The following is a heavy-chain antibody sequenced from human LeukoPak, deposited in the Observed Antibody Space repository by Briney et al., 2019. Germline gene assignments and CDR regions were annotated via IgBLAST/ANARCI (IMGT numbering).Heavy chain of an antibody. D-gene: IGHD5-12*01. V-gene: IGHV1-8*01. Sequence: ASVKVSCKASGYTFTSYDINWVRQATGQGLEWMGWMNPNSGNTGYAQKFQGRVAMTRNTSISTAYMELSSLRSEDTAVYYCASEARGGGYSGSPSWGQGTLVTVSS. J-gene: IGHJ5*02. CDR3: ASEARGGGYSGSPS. CDR2: MNPNSGNT. CDR1: GYTFTSYD.